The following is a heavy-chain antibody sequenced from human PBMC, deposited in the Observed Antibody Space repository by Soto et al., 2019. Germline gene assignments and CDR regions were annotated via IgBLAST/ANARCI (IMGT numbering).Heavy chain of an antibody. J-gene: IGHJ4*02. D-gene: IGHD3-22*01. CDR2: ISGSGGST. CDR3: AKDTYTMIVVATGDY. V-gene: IGHV3-23*01. Sequence: PGGSLRLSCAASGFTFSSYAMSWVRQAPGKWLEWVSAISGSGGSTYYADSVKGRFTISRDNSKNTLYLQMNSLRAEDTAVYYCAKDTYTMIVVATGDYWGQGXLVTVYS. CDR1: GFTFSSYA.